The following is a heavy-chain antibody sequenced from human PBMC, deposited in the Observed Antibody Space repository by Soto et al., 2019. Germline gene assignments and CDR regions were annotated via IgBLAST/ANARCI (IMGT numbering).Heavy chain of an antibody. J-gene: IGHJ4*02. Sequence: QVRLDQSGAEMKKPGSSVKVSCRSSGGTFSTYSLSWVRPAPGQGLALMGGIIPVFGSAKYAPSSQGRVTITADESTSPVFLALTSLTFEDTAIYYCARDGVYSAYGPSHVFDSWGQGTVVTVSS. CDR1: GGTFSTYS. D-gene: IGHD5-18*01. CDR2: IIPVFGSA. CDR3: ARDGVYSAYGPSHVFDS. V-gene: IGHV1-69*01.